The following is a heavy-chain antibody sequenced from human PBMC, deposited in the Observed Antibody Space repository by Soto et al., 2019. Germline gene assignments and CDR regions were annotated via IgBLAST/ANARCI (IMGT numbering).Heavy chain of an antibody. D-gene: IGHD6-6*01. CDR2: IYSGGST. V-gene: IGHV3-53*01. Sequence: GGSLRLSCAAPVLSFSSRDMSWVRQVPGEGLEWVSVIYSGGSTHDADYVKGRFSVSRDTSKNTVDLQMNSLRVDDTAVYYCGTSSRKDYHFAMDVWGQGTAVTVSS. CDR1: VLSFSSRD. J-gene: IGHJ6*02. CDR3: GTSSRKDYHFAMDV.